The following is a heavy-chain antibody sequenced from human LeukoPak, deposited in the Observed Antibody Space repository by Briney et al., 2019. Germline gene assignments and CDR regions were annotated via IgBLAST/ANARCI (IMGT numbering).Heavy chain of an antibody. V-gene: IGHV1-24*01. CDR1: GYTLTELS. D-gene: IGHD3-16*01. Sequence: GASVKVSCKVSGYTLTELSMHWVRQAPGKGLEWMGGFDPEDGETIYAQKFQGRVTMTEDTSTDTAYMELSSLRSENTAVYYCATARGGGVGYYFDYWGQGTLVTVSS. CDR2: FDPEDGET. CDR3: ATARGGGVGYYFDY. J-gene: IGHJ4*02.